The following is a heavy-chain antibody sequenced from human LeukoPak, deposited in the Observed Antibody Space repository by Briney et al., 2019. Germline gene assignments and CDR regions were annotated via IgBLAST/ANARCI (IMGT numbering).Heavy chain of an antibody. V-gene: IGHV3-48*03. CDR1: GFTFSSYE. CDR3: ARAGGYDSSGYYFY. J-gene: IGHJ4*02. Sequence: GGSLRLSCAASGFTFSSYEMNWVRQAPGKGLEWVSYISSSGSTIYYADSVKGRFTISRDNAKNSLYLQMNSLRAEDTAVYYCARAGGYDSSGYYFYWGQGTLVTVSS. D-gene: IGHD3-22*01. CDR2: ISSSGSTI.